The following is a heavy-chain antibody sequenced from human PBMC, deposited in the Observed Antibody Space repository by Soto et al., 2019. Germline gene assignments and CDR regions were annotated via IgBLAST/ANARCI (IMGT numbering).Heavy chain of an antibody. CDR3: ARGAWGSYRQPPFDI. Sequence: GGSLRLSCAASGFTFSSYAMHWVRQAPGKGLEYVSAISSNGGSTYYANSVKGRFTISRDNSKNTLYLQMGSLRAEDMAVYYCARGAWGSYRQPPFDIWGQVTMVTVSS. CDR1: GFTFSSYA. V-gene: IGHV3-64*01. CDR2: ISSNGGST. D-gene: IGHD3-16*02. J-gene: IGHJ3*02.